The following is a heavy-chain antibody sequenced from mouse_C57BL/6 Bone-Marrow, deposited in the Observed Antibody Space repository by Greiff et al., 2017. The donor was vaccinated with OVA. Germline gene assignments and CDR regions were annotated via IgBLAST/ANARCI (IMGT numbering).Heavy chain of an antibody. V-gene: IGHV1-7*01. CDR3: ARRITTVVGYAMDY. D-gene: IGHD1-1*01. CDR1: GYTFTSYW. Sequence: VQLQQSGAELAKPGASVKLSCKASGYTFTSYWMHWVKQRPGQGLEWIGYINPSSGYTKYNQKFKDKATLTADKSSNTAYMQLSSLTYEDSAVYYCARRITTVVGYAMDYWGQGTSVTVSS. J-gene: IGHJ4*01. CDR2: INPSSGYT.